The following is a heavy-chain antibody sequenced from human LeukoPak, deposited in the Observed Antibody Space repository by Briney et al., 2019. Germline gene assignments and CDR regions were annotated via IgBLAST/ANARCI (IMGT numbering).Heavy chain of an antibody. CDR3: ARGGYSGYDYVHDDY. CDR2: INSEGSST. Sequence: PGGSLRLSCAASGFTFSSYWMHWVRQAPGKGPVWVSRINSEGSSTSYADSVKGRFTISRDNAKNTLYLQMNSLRIEDTAVYYCARGGYSGYDYVHDDYWGQGTLVTVSS. D-gene: IGHD5-12*01. CDR1: GFTFSSYW. J-gene: IGHJ4*02. V-gene: IGHV3-74*01.